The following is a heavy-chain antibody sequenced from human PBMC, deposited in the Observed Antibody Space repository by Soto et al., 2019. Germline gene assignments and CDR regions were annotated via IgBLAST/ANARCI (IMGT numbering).Heavy chain of an antibody. CDR3: ARVESGSRSGWSVYYYGMDV. V-gene: IGHV3-30-3*01. J-gene: IGHJ6*01. Sequence: PGGSLRLSCAASGFTFSSYAMHWVRQAPGKGLEWVAVISYDGSNKYYADSVKGRFTISRDNSKNTLYLQMNSLRAEDTAVYYCARVESGSRSGWSVYYYGMDVWGQGTTVPVSS. CDR1: GFTFSSYA. CDR2: ISYDGSNK. D-gene: IGHD6-19*01.